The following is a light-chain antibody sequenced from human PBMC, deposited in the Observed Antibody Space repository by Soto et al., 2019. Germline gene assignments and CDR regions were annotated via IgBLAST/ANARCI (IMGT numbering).Light chain of an antibody. CDR1: QSVSSY. Sequence: EIVLTQSPATLSLSPGERATLSCRASQSVSSYLAWYQQKPGQAPRLLIYDASNRATGIPARFSGSGSGTDFTLTISSIEHEDFAVYYCQQRSNWWTFGQGTKVEIK. J-gene: IGKJ1*01. CDR2: DAS. CDR3: QQRSNWWT. V-gene: IGKV3-11*01.